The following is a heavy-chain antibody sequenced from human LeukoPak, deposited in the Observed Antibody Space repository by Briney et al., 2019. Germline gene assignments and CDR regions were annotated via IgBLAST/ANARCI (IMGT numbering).Heavy chain of an antibody. V-gene: IGHV3-53*01. CDR1: GFTVSSNY. D-gene: IGHD6-13*01. Sequence: GGSLRPSCAASGFTVSSNYMTWVRQAPGKGLEWVSVVYTGGSTYSADSVKGRFTISRDNSKNTLYLQMNSLRAEDTAVYYCARGLAAAGLYFDYWGQGTLVTVSS. J-gene: IGHJ4*02. CDR3: ARGLAAAGLYFDY. CDR2: VYTGGST.